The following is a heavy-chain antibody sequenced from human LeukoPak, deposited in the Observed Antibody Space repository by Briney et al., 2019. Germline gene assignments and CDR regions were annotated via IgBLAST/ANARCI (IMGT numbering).Heavy chain of an antibody. Sequence: GRSLRLSCAASGFTFSSYGMPWVRQAPGKGLEWVAVISYDGSNKYYADSVKGRFTISRDNSKNTLYLQKNSLRAEDTAVYYCAKVTITYYYDSSEAPFFDYLGQGTLVTVSS. D-gene: IGHD3-22*01. CDR3: AKVTITYYYDSSEAPFFDY. CDR2: ISYDGSNK. V-gene: IGHV3-30*18. J-gene: IGHJ4*02. CDR1: GFTFSSYG.